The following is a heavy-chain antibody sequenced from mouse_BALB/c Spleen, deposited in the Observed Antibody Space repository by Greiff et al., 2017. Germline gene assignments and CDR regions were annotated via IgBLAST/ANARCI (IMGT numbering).Heavy chain of an antibody. Sequence: QVTLKESGPGILQPSQTLSLTCSFPGFSLSTSGMGVSWLRQPSGTGLEWLAHIYWDDDKRYNPSLKSRLTISKDTSRNQVFLKITSVDTADTATYYCARRRIYDGPYYAMDYWGQGTSVTVSS. J-gene: IGHJ4*01. V-gene: IGHV8-12*01. CDR1: GFSLSTSGMG. D-gene: IGHD2-3*01. CDR2: IYWDDDK. CDR3: ARRRIYDGPYYAMDY.